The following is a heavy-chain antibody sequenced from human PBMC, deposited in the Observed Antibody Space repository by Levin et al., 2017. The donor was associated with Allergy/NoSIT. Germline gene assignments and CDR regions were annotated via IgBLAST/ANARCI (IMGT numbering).Heavy chain of an antibody. CDR2: INHSGST. CDR3: ARYYGSGRHYNWFDP. CDR1: GGSFSGYY. D-gene: IGHD3-10*01. Sequence: ASETLSLTCAVYGGSFSGYYWSWIRQPPGKGLEWLGEINHSGSTNYNPSLKSRVTISVDTSKNQFFLKRSSVTAAATAVYYCARYYGSGRHYNWFDPWGQGTLVTVAS. V-gene: IGHV4-34*01. J-gene: IGHJ5*02.